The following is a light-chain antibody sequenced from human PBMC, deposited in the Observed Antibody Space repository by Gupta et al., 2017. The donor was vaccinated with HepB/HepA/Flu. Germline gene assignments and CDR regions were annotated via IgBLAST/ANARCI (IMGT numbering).Light chain of an antibody. V-gene: IGLV3-1*01. CDR2: KET. Sequence: SSELTQPPSVSVSPGQTASITCSGDKLGHKYLCWYQQKPGQSPVLVIYKETKRTSGSPERFSGSNSGNTATLTISGTQAMDEADYYCQAWDSSTVVFGGGTKLTVL. J-gene: IGLJ2*01. CDR1: KLGHKY. CDR3: QAWDSSTVV.